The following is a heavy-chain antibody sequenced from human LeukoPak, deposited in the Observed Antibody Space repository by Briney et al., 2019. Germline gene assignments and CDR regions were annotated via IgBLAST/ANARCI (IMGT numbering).Heavy chain of an antibody. D-gene: IGHD3-22*01. CDR1: GFTFSSDA. J-gene: IGHJ6*02. V-gene: IGHV3-23*01. Sequence: PGGSLRLSCVASGFTFSSDAMTWVRQAPGKGLEWVSSIDGSGGFTYYADSVKGRFTISRDNSKNTLYLQMNSLRAEDTAVYYCARVLLPLYGMDVWGQGTTVTVS. CDR3: ARVLLPLYGMDV. CDR2: IDGSGGFT.